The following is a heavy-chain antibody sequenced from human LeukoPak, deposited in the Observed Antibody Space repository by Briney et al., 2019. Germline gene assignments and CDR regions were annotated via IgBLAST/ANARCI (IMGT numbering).Heavy chain of an antibody. J-gene: IGHJ6*02. CDR2: IYTIVGT. V-gene: IGHV4-4*07. D-gene: IGHD2-2*01. CDR1: GGSISSYY. CDR3: AREDIVVVPTTYGMDV. Sequence: SESLSLTCNVSGGSISSYYWSWIRQPAGQGLEWIGRIYTIVGTNYNPSLKSRVTMSVDTSKNQFSLKLSSVTAADTAVYYCAREDIVVVPTTYGMDVWGQGTTVTVSS.